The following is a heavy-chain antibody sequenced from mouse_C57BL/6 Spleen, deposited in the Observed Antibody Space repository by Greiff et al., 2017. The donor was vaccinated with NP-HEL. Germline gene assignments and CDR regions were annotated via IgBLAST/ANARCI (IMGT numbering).Heavy chain of an antibody. CDR1: GYTFTSYW. J-gene: IGHJ1*03. D-gene: IGHD1-1*01. CDR3: ARGDYYGSSYRV. Sequence: QVQLQQPGAELVRPGSSVKLSGKASGYTFTSYWMHWVKQRPIQGLEGIGNIDPSDSETHYNQKIKDKATLTVDKSSSTAYMQLSSLTSEDSAVYYCARGDYYGSSYRVWGTGTTVTVSS. V-gene: IGHV1-52*01. CDR2: IDPSDSET.